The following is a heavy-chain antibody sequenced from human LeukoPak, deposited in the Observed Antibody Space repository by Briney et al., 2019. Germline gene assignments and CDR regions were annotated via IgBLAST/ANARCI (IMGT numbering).Heavy chain of an antibody. CDR2: INPNSGGT. D-gene: IGHD3-9*01. V-gene: IGHV1-2*02. CDR1: GYTFTGYY. J-gene: IGHJ6*02. CDR3: ARAKPPLLTGFLYYYYYGMDV. Sequence: ASVKVSCKASGYTFTGYYMHWVRQAPGQGLEWMGWINPNSGGTNYAQKFQGRVTTTRDTSISTAYMELSRLRSDDTAAYYCARAKPPLLTGFLYYYYYGMDVWGQGTTVTVSS.